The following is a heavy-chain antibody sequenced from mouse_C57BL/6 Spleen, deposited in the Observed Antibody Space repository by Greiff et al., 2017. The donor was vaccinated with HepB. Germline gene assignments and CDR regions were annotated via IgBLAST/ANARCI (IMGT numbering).Heavy chain of an antibody. CDR3: AREDSNYLYFDY. V-gene: IGHV5-4*01. J-gene: IGHJ2*01. D-gene: IGHD2-5*01. CDR1: GFTFSSYA. Sequence: VESGGGLVKPGGSLKLSCAASGFTFSSYAMSWVRQTPEKRLEWVATISDGGSYTYYPDNVKGRFTISRDNAKNNLYLQMSHLKSEDTAMYYCAREDSNYLYFDYWGQGTTLTVSS. CDR2: ISDGGSYT.